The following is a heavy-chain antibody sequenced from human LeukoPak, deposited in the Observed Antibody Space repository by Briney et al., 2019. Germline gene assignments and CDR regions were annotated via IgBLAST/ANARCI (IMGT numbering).Heavy chain of an antibody. D-gene: IGHD3-3*01. CDR2: INPSGGST. Sequence: ASVKVSCKASGYTFNSYGITWVRQAPGQGLEWMGIINPSGGSTSYAQKFQGRVTMTRDTSTSTVYMELSSLRSEDTAVYYCARDQGVVNHRFDYWGQGTLVTVSS. CDR3: ARDQGVVNHRFDY. J-gene: IGHJ4*02. V-gene: IGHV1-46*02. CDR1: GYTFNSYG.